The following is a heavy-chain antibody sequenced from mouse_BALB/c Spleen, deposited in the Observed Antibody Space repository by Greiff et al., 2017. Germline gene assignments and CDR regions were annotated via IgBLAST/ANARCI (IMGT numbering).Heavy chain of an antibody. D-gene: IGHD1-1*01. CDR3: ARTIITTVVAEAMDY. J-gene: IGHJ4*01. Sequence: DVKLQESGPGLVKPSQSLSLTCTVTGYSITSDYAWNWIRQFPGNKLEWMGYISYSGSTSYNPSLKSRISITRDTSKNQFFLQLNSVTTEDTATYYCARTIITTVVAEAMDYWGQGTSVTVSS. CDR1: GYSITSDYA. CDR2: ISYSGST. V-gene: IGHV3-2*02.